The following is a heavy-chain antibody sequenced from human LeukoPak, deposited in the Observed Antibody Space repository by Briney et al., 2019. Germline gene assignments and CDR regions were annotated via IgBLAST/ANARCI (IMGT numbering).Heavy chain of an antibody. CDR2: ISSNGGRI. J-gene: IGHJ6*03. Sequence: GGSLRLSCEVSGFTFSSYAMHWVRQAPGKGLEYVSGISSNGGRIYYVNSVKGRFTISRDNSKNTLYLQMGSLRAEDMAVYYCARDPVINPYDYYYMDVWGKGTTVTISS. CDR3: ARDPVINPYDYYYMDV. CDR1: GFTFSSYA. V-gene: IGHV3-64*01. D-gene: IGHD3-22*01.